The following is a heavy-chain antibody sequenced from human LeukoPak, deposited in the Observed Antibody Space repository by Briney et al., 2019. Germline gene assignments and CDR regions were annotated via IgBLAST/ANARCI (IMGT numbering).Heavy chain of an antibody. V-gene: IGHV3-30*04. CDR2: ISYDGSNK. CDR3: ARDLSSSGYYVLYY. CDR1: GFTFSSYA. Sequence: GGSLRLSCAASGFTFSSYAMHWVRQAPGKGLEWVAVISYDGSNKYYADSVKGRFTISRDNSKNTLYLQMNRLRAEDTAVYYCARDLSSSGYYVLYYWGQGTLVSVSS. D-gene: IGHD3-22*01. J-gene: IGHJ4*02.